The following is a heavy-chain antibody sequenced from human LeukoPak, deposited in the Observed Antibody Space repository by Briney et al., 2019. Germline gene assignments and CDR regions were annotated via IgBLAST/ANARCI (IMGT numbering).Heavy chain of an antibody. D-gene: IGHD6-19*01. CDR1: GGSISSGSYY. Sequence: PSEALSLTCTVSGGSISSGSYYWSWIRQPAGKGLEWIGRIYTSGSTNYNPSLRSRVTISVDTSKNQFSLKLSSVTAADTAVYYCASLTSGYSSGLFDYWGQGTLVTVSS. J-gene: IGHJ4*02. CDR2: IYTSGST. CDR3: ASLTSGYSSGLFDY. V-gene: IGHV4-61*02.